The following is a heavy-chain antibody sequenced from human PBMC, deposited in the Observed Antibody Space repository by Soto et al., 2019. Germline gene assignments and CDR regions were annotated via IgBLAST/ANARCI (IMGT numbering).Heavy chain of an antibody. Sequence: QLQLQESGPGLVKPSETLSLTCTVSGGSISSSSFYWGWIRQPPGKGLEWIGSIYYSGSTYYNPSLTSRVTISVDTSKNQFSLKLSSVTAADTAVYHCARHVTGEWLAYFDYWGQGTLVTVSS. D-gene: IGHD6-19*01. CDR1: GGSISSSSFY. CDR3: ARHVTGEWLAYFDY. CDR2: IYYSGST. J-gene: IGHJ4*02. V-gene: IGHV4-39*01.